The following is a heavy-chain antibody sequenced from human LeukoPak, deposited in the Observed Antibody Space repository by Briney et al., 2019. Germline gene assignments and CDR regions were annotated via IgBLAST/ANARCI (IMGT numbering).Heavy chain of an antibody. CDR1: GFTFSSYE. V-gene: IGHV3-48*03. CDR3: ARVDSSGWQFDY. CDR2: ISSSGSTI. Sequence: GGSLRLSCAASGFTFSSYEMNWVRQAPGKGLEWVSYISSSGSTIYYADSVKGRFTISRDNAKNSLYLQMNSLRAEDTAVYYCARVDSSGWQFDYWGQGTLVTVPS. J-gene: IGHJ4*02. D-gene: IGHD6-19*01.